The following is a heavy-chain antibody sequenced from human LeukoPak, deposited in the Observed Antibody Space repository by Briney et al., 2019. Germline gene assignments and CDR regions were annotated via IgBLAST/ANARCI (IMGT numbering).Heavy chain of an antibody. CDR3: AESVQLLGDY. V-gene: IGHV3-30*02. J-gene: IGHJ4*02. CDR2: IRYDGSNK. Sequence: PGGSLRLSCAASGFTFRNYWMTWVRQAPGKGLEWVAFIRYDGSNKYYADSVKGRFTISRDNSKNTLYLQMNSLRAEDTAVYYCAESVQLLGDYWGQGTLVTVSS. CDR1: GFTFRNYW. D-gene: IGHD2-2*01.